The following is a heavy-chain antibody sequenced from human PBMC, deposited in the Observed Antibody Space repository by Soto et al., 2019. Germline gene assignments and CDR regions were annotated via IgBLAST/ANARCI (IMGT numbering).Heavy chain of an antibody. CDR3: TKGGDSWSGYAQH. V-gene: IGHV3-23*01. Sequence: EVQLLQSGGGLVQPGGSLRLSCAASGFSFGNYVMNWVRQAPGKGLEWVSGISDSGGSSSSADSVKGRFTVSRDNSKNTLYLQMDSLKGDDTAVYYCTKGGDSWSGYAQHWGQGALVTVAS. CDR2: ISDSGGSS. D-gene: IGHD3-3*01. CDR1: GFSFGNYV. J-gene: IGHJ1*01.